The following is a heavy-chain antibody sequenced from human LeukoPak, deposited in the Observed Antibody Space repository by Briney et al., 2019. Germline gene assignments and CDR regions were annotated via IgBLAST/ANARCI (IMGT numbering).Heavy chain of an antibody. J-gene: IGHJ4*02. Sequence: PGRSLRLSCAASGFTFNNHAMHWVRQAPGKGLEWVAVISYEGSNKFYADSVMGRFTISRDNSKNTLYLQMNTLRPEDTAVYYCARDYRVGCTGGSCYPIDSWGQGTLVTISS. CDR3: ARDYRVGCTGGSCYPIDS. V-gene: IGHV3-30*01. D-gene: IGHD2-15*01. CDR2: ISYEGSNK. CDR1: GFTFNNHA.